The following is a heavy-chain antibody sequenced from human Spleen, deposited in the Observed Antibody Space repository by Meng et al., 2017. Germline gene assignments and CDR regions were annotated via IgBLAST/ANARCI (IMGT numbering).Heavy chain of an antibody. V-gene: IGHV4-31*01. Sequence: QVQLQESGPGLVKPSRTLSLTCTVSGGSISSGGYYWSWIRQHPGKGLEWIGYIDYSGNTYYNPSLKSLVAISLDTSKNQFSVKLTSVTAADTAVYYCARGPGGLGFDPWGQGTLVTVSS. D-gene: IGHD1-26*01. J-gene: IGHJ5*02. CDR2: IDYSGNT. CDR3: ARGPGGLGFDP. CDR1: GGSISSGGYY.